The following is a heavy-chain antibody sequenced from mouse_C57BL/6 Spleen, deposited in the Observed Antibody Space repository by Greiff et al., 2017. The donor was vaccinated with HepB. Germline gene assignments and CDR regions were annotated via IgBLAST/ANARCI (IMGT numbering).Heavy chain of an antibody. CDR2: IDPEDGET. Sequence: EVKLVESGAELVKPGASVKLSCTASGFNIKDYYMHWVKQRTEQGLEWIGRIDPEDGETKYAPKFQGKATITADTSSNTAYLQLSSLTSEDTAVYYCASHFYYGSSYGYFDVWGTGTTVTVSS. CDR3: ASHFYYGSSYGYFDV. V-gene: IGHV14-2*01. J-gene: IGHJ1*03. D-gene: IGHD1-1*01. CDR1: GFNIKDYY.